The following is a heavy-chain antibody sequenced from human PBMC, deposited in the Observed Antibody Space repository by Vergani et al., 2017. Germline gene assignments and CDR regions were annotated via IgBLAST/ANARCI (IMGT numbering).Heavy chain of an antibody. CDR2: ISYDGTKK. V-gene: IGHV3-30*03. D-gene: IGHD1-1*01. J-gene: IGHJ1*01. CDR1: GFTSSYYG. CDR3: ATKSCGTPGCQIGYFRE. Sequence: QVHLVESGGGVVQPGRSLRLSCVVSGFTSSYYGMHWVRQAPGKGLEWVAVISYDGTKKYYADSVKGRFTISRDNSKSTRYLQMNSLRTEETAVYYCATKSCGTPGCQIGYFREWGQGTLVTGSS.